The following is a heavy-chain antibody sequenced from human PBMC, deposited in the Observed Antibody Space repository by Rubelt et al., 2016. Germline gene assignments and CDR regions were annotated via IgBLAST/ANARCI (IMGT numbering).Heavy chain of an antibody. V-gene: IGHV1-2*04. CDR1: GYTFTGYY. CDR2: INPNRGGT. D-gene: IGHD6-13*01. CDR3: ARGSWFRGAVDI. Sequence: QVQLVQSGAEVKKPGASVKVSCEASGYTFTGYYMHWVRQAPGQGLEWMGWINPNRGGTNYAQKVQGWVTMTRDTSISTAYMGLSRLRSDDTAVYYCARGSWFRGAVDIWGQGTMVTVSS. J-gene: IGHJ3*02.